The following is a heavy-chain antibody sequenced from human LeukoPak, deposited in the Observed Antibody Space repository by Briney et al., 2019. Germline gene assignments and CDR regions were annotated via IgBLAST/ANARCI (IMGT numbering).Heavy chain of an antibody. V-gene: IGHV3-23*01. D-gene: IGHD3-10*01. J-gene: IGHJ4*02. Sequence: HPGGSLRLSCAASGFTFSTYAMSWVRQAPGKGLEWVSGISGSGGSTYYADSVKDRFTISRDNSKNTLYLQMNSLRGEDTALYYCAKIPLGSHCDYWGQGTLVTVSS. CDR2: ISGSGGST. CDR1: GFTFSTYA. CDR3: AKIPLGSHCDY.